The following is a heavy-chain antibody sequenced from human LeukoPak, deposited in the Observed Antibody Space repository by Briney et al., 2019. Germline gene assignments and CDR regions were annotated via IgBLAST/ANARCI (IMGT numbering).Heavy chain of an antibody. CDR2: IWYDGSNK. V-gene: IGHV3-33*08. J-gene: IGHJ6*02. CDR1: GFTFSSYW. D-gene: IGHD4-17*01. CDR3: AREGTVTTRYYYYYGMDV. Sequence: GGSLRLSCAASGFTFSSYWMSWVRQAPGKGLEWVAVIWYDGSNKYYADSVKGRFTISRDNSKNTLYLQMNSLRAEDTAVYYCAREGTVTTRYYYYYGMDVWGQGTTVTVSS.